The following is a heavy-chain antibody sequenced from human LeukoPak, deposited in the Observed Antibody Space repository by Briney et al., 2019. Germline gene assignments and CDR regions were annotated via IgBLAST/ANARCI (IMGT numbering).Heavy chain of an antibody. CDR3: ARDGDYDSSGFLNYFDY. D-gene: IGHD3-22*01. CDR2: ISYDGSNK. Sequence: GGSLRLSCAASGFTFSSYAMHWVRQAPGKGLEWVAVISYDGSNKYYADSVKGRFTISRDNSKNTLYLQMNSLRAEDTAVYYCARDGDYDSSGFLNYFDYWGQGTLVTVSS. J-gene: IGHJ4*02. CDR1: GFTFSSYA. V-gene: IGHV3-30-3*01.